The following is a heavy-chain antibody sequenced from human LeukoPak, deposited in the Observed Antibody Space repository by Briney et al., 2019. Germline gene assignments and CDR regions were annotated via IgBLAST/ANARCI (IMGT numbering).Heavy chain of an antibody. CDR1: GFTFSSYW. V-gene: IGHV3-7*01. J-gene: IGHJ3*02. D-gene: IGHD5-12*01. CDR2: IKQDGGAK. Sequence: PGGSLRLSCAASGFTFSSYWMSWVRQVPGKGLEWVANIKQDGGAKFNVDSVKGRFTISSDNAKNSLNLQMNSLRAEDTGVYYYAREVPTQAMYSGYDAFDIWGQGTMVTVSS. CDR3: AREVPTQAMYSGYDAFDI.